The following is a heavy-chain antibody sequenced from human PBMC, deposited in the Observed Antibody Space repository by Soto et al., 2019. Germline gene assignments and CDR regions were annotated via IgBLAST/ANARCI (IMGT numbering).Heavy chain of an antibody. CDR1: GCSISSSSYY. D-gene: IGHD2-15*01. CDR3: ASGGVVVAATATYYYYGMDV. CDR2: IYYSGST. V-gene: IGHV4-39*01. J-gene: IGHJ6*02. Sequence: PSETLSLTCTVSGCSISSSSYYWGWIRQPPGKGLEWIGSIYYSGSTYYNPSLKSRVTISVDTSKNQFSLKLSSVTAADTAVYYCASGGVVVAATATYYYYGMDVWGQGTTVTVSS.